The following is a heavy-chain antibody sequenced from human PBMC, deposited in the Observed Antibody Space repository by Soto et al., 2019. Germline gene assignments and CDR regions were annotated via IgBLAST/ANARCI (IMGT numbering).Heavy chain of an antibody. CDR1: GYTFTNYG. V-gene: IGHV1-18*01. J-gene: IGHJ6*02. CDR3: ARGASCSSTSCYDNFHYGLAV. Sequence: GASVKVSCKAYGYTFTNYGITWVRQAPGQGLEWMGWITASNGDANYAREIQGRLTLTRDTSTNTASMELRSLRSDDTAVYYCARGASCSSTSCYDNFHYGLAVWGQGTTVTVSS. CDR2: ITASNGDA. D-gene: IGHD2-2*01.